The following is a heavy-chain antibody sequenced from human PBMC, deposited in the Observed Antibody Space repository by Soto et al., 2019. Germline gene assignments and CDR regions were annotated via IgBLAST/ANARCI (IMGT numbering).Heavy chain of an antibody. V-gene: IGHV3-53*01. CDR2: IYSGGST. D-gene: IGHD3-22*01. J-gene: IGHJ3*02. CDR3: ARERITMIGDAFDI. CDR1: GFTVSSNY. Sequence: EVQLVESGGGLIQPGGSLRLSCAASGFTVSSNYMSWVRQAPGKGLEWVSVIYSGGSTYYADSVKGRFTIYRDNSKNTMYLQLNSLRAEDPAVYYCARERITMIGDAFDIWGQGTMVTVSS.